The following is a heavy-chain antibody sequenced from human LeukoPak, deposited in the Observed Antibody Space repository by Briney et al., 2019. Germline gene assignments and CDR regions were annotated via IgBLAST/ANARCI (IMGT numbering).Heavy chain of an antibody. CDR2: VWYDGSNK. V-gene: IGHV3-33*01. J-gene: IGHJ6*03. CDR1: GFTFSSYG. Sequence: GRSLRLSCAASGFTFSSYGMHWVRQAPGKGLDWVAVVWYDGSNKYYADSVKGRFTISRDNSKNTLYLQMNSLRAEDTAVYYCSRGDVVVPAAIYYYYYYKDVWGKGTTVTVSS. D-gene: IGHD2-2*02. CDR3: SRGDVVVPAAIYYYYYYKDV.